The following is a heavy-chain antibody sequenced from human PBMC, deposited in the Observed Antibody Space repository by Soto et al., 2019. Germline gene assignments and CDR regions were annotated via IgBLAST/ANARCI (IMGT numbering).Heavy chain of an antibody. Sequence: EVQVLESGGGLVQHGGSLRLSCEGSEFTVSGHAMTWIRQAPGKGPEWVSTITADGGTYYADSVKGRFAMSRDTSENTLYLQMNSLGAEDTAAYYCAPHVSCSGGSCQYDAFDIRGHGTMVTVSS. CDR2: ITADGGT. V-gene: IGHV3-23*01. J-gene: IGHJ3*02. D-gene: IGHD2-15*01. CDR3: APHVSCSGGSCQYDAFDI. CDR1: EFTVSGHA.